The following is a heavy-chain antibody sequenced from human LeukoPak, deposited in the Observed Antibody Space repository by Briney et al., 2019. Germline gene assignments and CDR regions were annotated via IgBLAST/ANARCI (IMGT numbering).Heavy chain of an antibody. Sequence: GGSLRLSCVASGFPFSSYWMTWVRQAPGKGLEWVANIKQDGSKKSYVDSVKGRFTISRDNAKNSLYLQMNSLRAEDTAIYYCTRVGYIDEGIDYWGQGTLVTVSS. D-gene: IGHD5-24*01. J-gene: IGHJ4*02. CDR3: TRVGYIDEGIDY. V-gene: IGHV3-7*04. CDR2: IKQDGSKK. CDR1: GFPFSSYW.